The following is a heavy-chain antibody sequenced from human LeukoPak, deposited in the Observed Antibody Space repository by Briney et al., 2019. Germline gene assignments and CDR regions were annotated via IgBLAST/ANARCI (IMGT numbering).Heavy chain of an antibody. CDR2: IYHSGST. CDR1: GYSISSGYY. V-gene: IGHV4-38-2*01. D-gene: IGHD3-10*01. J-gene: IGHJ4*02. Sequence: SETLSLTCAVSGYSISSGYYWGWVRQPPGKGLECIGNIYHSGSTYYNPSLKSRVTISVDTSKNQFSLKLSCVTAADTAVYYCGRRGGGSGSYYINWGQGTLVTVSS. CDR3: GRRGGGSGSYYIN.